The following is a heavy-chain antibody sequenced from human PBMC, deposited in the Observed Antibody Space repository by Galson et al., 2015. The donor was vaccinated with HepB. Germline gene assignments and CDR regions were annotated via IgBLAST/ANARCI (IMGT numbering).Heavy chain of an antibody. D-gene: IGHD1-26*01. V-gene: IGHV5-10-1*01. Sequence: QSGAEVKKPGESLRISCKGSGYTFTSYWISWVRQMPGKGLEWMGRIDPSDSYTNYSPSFQGHVTISAVKSSSTAYLQWSSLKASDTAMYYCARSNSGSYHTRYWGQGTLVTVSS. J-gene: IGHJ4*02. CDR3: ARSNSGSYHTRY. CDR1: GYTFTSYW. CDR2: IDPSDSYT.